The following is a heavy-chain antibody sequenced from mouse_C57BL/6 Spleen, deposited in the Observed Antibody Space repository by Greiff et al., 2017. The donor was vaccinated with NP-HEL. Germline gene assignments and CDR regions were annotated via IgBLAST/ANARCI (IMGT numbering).Heavy chain of an antibody. V-gene: IGHV1-5*01. J-gene: IGHJ3*01. CDR2: ISPGNSDT. Sequence: VPLKPSGTVLARPGASVKMSCQTSGYTFPSYWLHWVKQRPGPGLEWIGAISPGNSDTSYNQKFKCKAKLTAVPSASTAYMELSSLTNEDSAVYYCTRFGDENSWDFWGKGTLVTVSA. CDR3: TRFGDENSWDF. CDR1: GYTFPSYW. D-gene: IGHD4-1*01.